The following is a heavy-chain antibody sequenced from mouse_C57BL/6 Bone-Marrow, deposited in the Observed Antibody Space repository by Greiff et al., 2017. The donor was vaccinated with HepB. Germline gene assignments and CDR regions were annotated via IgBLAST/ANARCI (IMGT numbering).Heavy chain of an antibody. CDR2: IYPGSGNT. J-gene: IGHJ1*03. V-gene: IGHV1-76*01. CDR3: ARSSYYGSSYGYWYFDV. CDR1: GYTFTDYY. D-gene: IGHD1-1*01. Sequence: VQLQQSGAELVRPGASVKLSCKASGYTFTDYYINWVKQRPGQGLEWIARIYPGSGNTYYNEKFKGKATLTAEKSSSTAYMQLSSLTSEDSAVYFCARSSYYGSSYGYWYFDVWGTGTTVTVSS.